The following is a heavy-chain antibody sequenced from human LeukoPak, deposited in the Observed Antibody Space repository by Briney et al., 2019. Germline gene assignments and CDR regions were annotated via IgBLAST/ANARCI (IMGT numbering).Heavy chain of an antibody. V-gene: IGHV4-39*01. CDR1: GGSISSSSYY. D-gene: IGHD2-2*01. Sequence: PSETLSLTCTVSGGSISSSSYYWGWIRQPPGKGLEWIGSIYYSGSTYYNPSLKSRVTISVDTSKNQFSLKLSSVTAADTAVYYCARLKHQLLLKGYWFDPWGQGTLVTVSS. J-gene: IGHJ5*02. CDR3: ARLKHQLLLKGYWFDP. CDR2: IYYSGST.